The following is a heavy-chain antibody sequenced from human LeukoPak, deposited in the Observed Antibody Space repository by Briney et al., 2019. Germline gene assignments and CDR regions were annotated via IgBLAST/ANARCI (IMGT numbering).Heavy chain of an antibody. CDR3: ARDGEMATTYYYYYMDV. CDR1: GGTFSSYA. J-gene: IGHJ6*03. Sequence: SVKVSCKASGGTFSSYAISWVRQAPGQGLEWMGGIIPIFGTANYAQKFQGRVTITADKSTSTAYMELSSLRSDDTAVYYCARDGEMATTYYYYYMDVWGKGTTVTVSS. CDR2: IIPIFGTA. V-gene: IGHV1-69*06. D-gene: IGHD5-24*01.